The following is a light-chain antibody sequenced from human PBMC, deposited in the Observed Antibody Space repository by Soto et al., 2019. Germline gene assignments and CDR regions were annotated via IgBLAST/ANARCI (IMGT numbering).Light chain of an antibody. CDR1: QSVSIN. J-gene: IGKJ1*01. Sequence: IVMTQSPATLSLSPGDRATLSFRASQSVSINLAWYQQIPGQVPRLLIYAASTRATGIPARFSGSGSETEFTLTISSLQPDDFATYYCQHYNSYSEAFGQGTKVDI. V-gene: IGKV3-15*01. CDR3: QHYNSYSEA. CDR2: AAS.